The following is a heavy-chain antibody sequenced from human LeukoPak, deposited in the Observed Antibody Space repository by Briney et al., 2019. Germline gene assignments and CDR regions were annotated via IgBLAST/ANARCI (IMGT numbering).Heavy chain of an antibody. CDR1: GFTFSSYW. J-gene: IGHJ4*02. CDR2: IKQDGSEK. Sequence: GGSLRLSCAASGFTFSSYWMSWVRQAPGKGLEWVANIKQDGSEKYYVDSVKGRFTISRDNAKNSLYLQMNSLRAEDTALYYCAKDRERWLQTRGYFDYWGQGTLVTVSS. CDR3: AKDRERWLQTRGYFDY. V-gene: IGHV3-7*03. D-gene: IGHD5-24*01.